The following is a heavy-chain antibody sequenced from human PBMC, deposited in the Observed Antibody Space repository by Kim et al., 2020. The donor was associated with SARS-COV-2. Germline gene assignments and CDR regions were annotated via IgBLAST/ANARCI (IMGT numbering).Heavy chain of an antibody. Sequence: SETLSLTCTVSGGSISSSSYYWGWIRQPPGKGLEWIGSIYYSGSTYYNPSLKSRVTISVDTSKNQFSLKLSSVTAADTAVYYCARHRGFLEMGDFDYWGQGTLVTVSS. J-gene: IGHJ4*02. CDR1: GGSISSSSYY. V-gene: IGHV4-39*01. CDR3: ARHRGFLEMGDFDY. CDR2: IYYSGST. D-gene: IGHD3-3*01.